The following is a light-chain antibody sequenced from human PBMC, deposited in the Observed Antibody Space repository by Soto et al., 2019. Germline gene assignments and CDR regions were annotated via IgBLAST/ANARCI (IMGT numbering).Light chain of an antibody. CDR1: QSVGNSY. Sequence: EIGLTQSPGTLSLSPGEGATLSCRASQSVGNSYVAWYQQKPGQAPRLLISGTSSRATGIPDRFSGSGSGTDFTLTISRLDPEDFAVYYCQQYRSSPLTFGAGTKIEIK. CDR2: GTS. V-gene: IGKV3-20*01. CDR3: QQYRSSPLT. J-gene: IGKJ4*01.